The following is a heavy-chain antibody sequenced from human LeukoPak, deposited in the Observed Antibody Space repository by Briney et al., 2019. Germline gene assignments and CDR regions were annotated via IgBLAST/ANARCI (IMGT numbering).Heavy chain of an antibody. J-gene: IGHJ4*02. CDR1: GYNSNIYW. V-gene: IGHV5-51*01. CDR2: IFPADSDT. CDR3: ARLPRTYCTAGSCYDY. Sequence: GESLKISCTASGYNSNIYWIVWVRQMSGKGLEWMGSIFPADSDTRYSPSFQGQVTISVDKSISTAYLQWSSLKASDTAMYYCARLPRTYCTAGSCYDYWGQGTLVTVSS. D-gene: IGHD2-15*01.